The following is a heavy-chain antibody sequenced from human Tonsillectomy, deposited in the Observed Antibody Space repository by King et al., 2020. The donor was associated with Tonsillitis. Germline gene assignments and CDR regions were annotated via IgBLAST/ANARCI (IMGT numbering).Heavy chain of an antibody. Sequence: QLVQSGGGLVRPGGSLRLSCAASGLTFTNYAMGWVRQAPERGLQWVSTINRSGGSTYYADSVKGRFIVSRDNSENTLYLQMNGLRAEDTAVYYCAIRKYYYNSGGAIDIWGQGTVVTVSS. CDR3: AIRKYYYNSGGAIDI. V-gene: IGHV3-23*04. CDR2: INRSGGST. J-gene: IGHJ3*02. CDR1: GLTFTNYA. D-gene: IGHD3-10*01.